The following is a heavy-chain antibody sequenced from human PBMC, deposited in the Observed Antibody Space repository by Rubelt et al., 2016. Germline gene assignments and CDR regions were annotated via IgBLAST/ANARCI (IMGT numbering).Heavy chain of an antibody. CDR3: ARDLSGWYFDL. J-gene: IGHJ2*01. Sequence: QLQLQESGPGLVKPSGTLSLTCTVSGASISSSTTYYWGWVRQPPGKGLEWIGSVYSSGRTNYNPSLESRVTMLVDTSKNNFSLWLSSVTAADTAVYYCARDLSGWYFDLWGRGTLVTVFS. V-gene: IGHV4-39*07. D-gene: IGHD3-10*01. CDR2: VYSSGRT. CDR1: GASISSSTTYY.